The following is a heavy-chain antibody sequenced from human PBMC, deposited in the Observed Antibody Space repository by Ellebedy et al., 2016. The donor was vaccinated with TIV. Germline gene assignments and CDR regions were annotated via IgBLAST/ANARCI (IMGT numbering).Heavy chain of an antibody. J-gene: IGHJ2*01. Sequence: GESLKISCAASGFTFRTYDMHWVRQGTGKGLEWVSGIGTASDTFYPDSAKGRFTISRENAKNSFYLQMNSLKAGDTAVYYCARAPTASGRVWYFDLWGRGTRVTVSA. CDR1: GFTFRTYD. D-gene: IGHD3-10*01. CDR2: IGTASDT. CDR3: ARAPTASGRVWYFDL. V-gene: IGHV3-13*04.